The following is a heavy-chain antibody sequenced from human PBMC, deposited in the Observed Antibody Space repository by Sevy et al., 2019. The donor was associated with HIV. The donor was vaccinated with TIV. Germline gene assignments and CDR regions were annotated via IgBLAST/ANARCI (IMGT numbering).Heavy chain of an antibody. CDR1: GFTFSSYS. CDR3: ARDLDFLSATGVYYYGMDV. J-gene: IGHJ6*02. V-gene: IGHV3-21*01. Sequence: GGSLRLSCAASGFTFSSYSMNWVRQAPGKGLEWVSSISSSSSYIYYADSVKGRFTISRDNAKNSLYLQMNSLRAEDTAVYYCARDLDFLSATGVYYYGMDVWGQGTTVTVS. D-gene: IGHD3-3*01. CDR2: ISSSSSYI.